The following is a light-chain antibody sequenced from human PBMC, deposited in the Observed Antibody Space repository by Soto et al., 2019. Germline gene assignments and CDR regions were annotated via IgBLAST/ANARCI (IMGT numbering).Light chain of an antibody. V-gene: IGKV1-5*01. CDR1: QSISGW. CDR2: DVS. J-gene: IGKJ1*01. Sequence: GDRVTITCRASQSISGWLAWYQQKPGKAPKTLIYDVSSLESGVPSRFSGSGSGTECTLAISSLQPDDFATYYCQQYNSYPWTFGQGTKVDI. CDR3: QQYNSYPWT.